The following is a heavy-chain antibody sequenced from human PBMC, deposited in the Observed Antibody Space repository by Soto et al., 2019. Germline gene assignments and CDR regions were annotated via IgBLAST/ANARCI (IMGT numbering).Heavy chain of an antibody. V-gene: IGHV1-69*12. J-gene: IGHJ6*02. CDR3: ASQLTGDSYYYGMDV. CDR1: GGTFSNYA. CDR2: LIPIFGTP. D-gene: IGHD7-27*01. Sequence: QVQLVQSGAEVKKPGSSVKVSCKASGGTFSNYAISWVRQAPGQGLEWMGGLIPIFGTPDYAQKFQGRVTMTADGSTSTAYMELSSLRSEDTAVYYCASQLTGDSYYYGMDVWGQGTTVTVSS.